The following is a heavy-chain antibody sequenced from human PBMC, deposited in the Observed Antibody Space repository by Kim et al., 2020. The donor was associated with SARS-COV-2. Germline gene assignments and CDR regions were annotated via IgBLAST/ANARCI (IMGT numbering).Heavy chain of an antibody. V-gene: IGHV4-39*01. CDR3: ARLPDTRLDY. Sequence: SETLSLTCTVSGGSISSSSYYWGWIRQPPGKGLEWIGSIYYSGSTYYNPSLKSRVTISVDTSKNQFSLKLSSVTAADTAVYYCARLPDTRLDYWGQGTLVTVSS. CDR1: GGSISSSSYY. CDR2: IYYSGST. J-gene: IGHJ4*02. D-gene: IGHD2-2*02.